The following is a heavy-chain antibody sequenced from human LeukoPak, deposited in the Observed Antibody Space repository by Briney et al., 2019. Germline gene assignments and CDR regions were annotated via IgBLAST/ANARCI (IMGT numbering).Heavy chain of an antibody. V-gene: IGHV3-64*01. Sequence: PGGSLRLPCAASGFTFSSYAMHWVRQAPKKGLEYVSAISRNGGSTYYANSVKRRFTISRDNSKNTLYLQMGSLRAEDMAVYYCARDEMYDSSGYYHYYFDYWGQGTLVTVSS. D-gene: IGHD3-22*01. CDR2: ISRNGGST. J-gene: IGHJ4*02. CDR3: ARDEMYDSSGYYHYYFDY. CDR1: GFTFSSYA.